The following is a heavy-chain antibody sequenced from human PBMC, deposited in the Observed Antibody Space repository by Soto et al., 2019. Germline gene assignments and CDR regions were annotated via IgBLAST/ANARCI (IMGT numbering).Heavy chain of an antibody. D-gene: IGHD5-18*01. CDR2: ISYSGST. CDR3: ARARQRDTGRGLDV. CDR1: GDSINNYF. Sequence: RSLTCTISGDSINNYFWNWIRQSPGKGLEWIGYISYSGSTSYNPSLQSRVTISSDTSKNQFSLELSSVTAADTAVYYCARARQRDTGRGLDVWGQGTTVTVSS. J-gene: IGHJ6*02. V-gene: IGHV4-59*01.